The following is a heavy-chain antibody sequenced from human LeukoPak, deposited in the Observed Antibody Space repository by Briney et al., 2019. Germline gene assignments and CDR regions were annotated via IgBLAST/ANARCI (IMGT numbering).Heavy chain of an antibody. Sequence: PSETLSLTCAVYGGSFSGYYWSWIRQSPGKGLEWIGEINHSGSTNYSPSPKSRVTISLDTSKKQFSLKLSSVTAADTAVYHCARYSNYVSYNWFDPWGQGTLVTVSS. CDR3: ARYSNYVSYNWFDP. CDR2: INHSGST. D-gene: IGHD4-11*01. V-gene: IGHV4-34*01. CDR1: GGSFSGYY. J-gene: IGHJ5*02.